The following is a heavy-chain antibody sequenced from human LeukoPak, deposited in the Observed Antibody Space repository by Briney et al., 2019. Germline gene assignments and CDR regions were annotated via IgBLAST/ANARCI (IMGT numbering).Heavy chain of an antibody. Sequence: GGSLRLSCAASGFTFSDYYMSWIRQAPGKGLEWVSYISSSGSTIYYADSVKGRFTISRDNAKNSLYLQMNSLRAEDTAVYYCARVYLSGSFPYGMDVWGQGTTVTVSS. J-gene: IGHJ6*02. CDR2: ISSSGSTI. CDR3: ARVYLSGSFPYGMDV. CDR1: GFTFSDYY. D-gene: IGHD1-26*01. V-gene: IGHV3-11*01.